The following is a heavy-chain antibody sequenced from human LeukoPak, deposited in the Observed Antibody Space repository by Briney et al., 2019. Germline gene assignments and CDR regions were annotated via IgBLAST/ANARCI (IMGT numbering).Heavy chain of an antibody. Sequence: SETLSLTCTVSGGSISSSSYYWGWIRQPPGKGLEWIGSIYYSGSTYYNPSLKSRVTISVDTSKNQFSLRLNSVTAADTAMYYCAKSGGYGLIDYWGQGTRVTVSS. J-gene: IGHJ4*02. CDR1: GGSISSSSYY. D-gene: IGHD1-26*01. CDR3: AKSGGYGLIDY. V-gene: IGHV4-39*01. CDR2: IYYSGST.